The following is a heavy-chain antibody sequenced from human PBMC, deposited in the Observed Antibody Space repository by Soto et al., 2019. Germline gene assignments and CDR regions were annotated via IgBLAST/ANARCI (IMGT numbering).Heavy chain of an antibody. CDR3: ARRAVAGPAAPLNFDY. V-gene: IGHV3-48*02. J-gene: IGHJ4*02. Sequence: EVQLVESGGGLVQPGGSLRLSYAASGFTFSSYSMNWVRQAPGKGLEWVSYISSSSSTIYYADSVKGRFTISRDNAKNSMYLQMNSLRDEDTAVYYCARRAVAGPAAPLNFDYWGQGTLVTVSS. D-gene: IGHD6-19*01. CDR1: GFTFSSYS. CDR2: ISSSSSTI.